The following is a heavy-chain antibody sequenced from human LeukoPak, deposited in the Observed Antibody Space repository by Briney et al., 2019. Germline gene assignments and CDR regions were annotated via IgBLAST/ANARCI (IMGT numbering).Heavy chain of an antibody. J-gene: IGHJ3*02. CDR1: GFTFSDYY. D-gene: IGHD4-17*01. V-gene: IGHV3-11*01. CDR2: ISSSGGTI. Sequence: GGSLRLSCAASGFTFSDYYMSWIRQAPRKGLEWVSYISSSGGTIYYADSVKGRFTISRDNAKNSLYLQMNSLRAEDTAVYYCARDLPTVTDAFDIWGQGTMVTVSS. CDR3: ARDLPTVTDAFDI.